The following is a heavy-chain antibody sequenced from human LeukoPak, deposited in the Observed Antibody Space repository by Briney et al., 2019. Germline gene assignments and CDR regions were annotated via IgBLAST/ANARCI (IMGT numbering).Heavy chain of an antibody. D-gene: IGHD3-9*01. CDR2: INHSGRT. CDR3: ARGRYIDWRRGPSYFEY. J-gene: IGHJ4*02. V-gene: IGHV4-34*01. Sequence: SETLSLTCAVYGGSLSDYSWNWIRQPPGKGLEWIGEINHSGRTNYNPSLKSPVTISIDTSQNRFSLKVSSVTAADTAMYYCARGRYIDWRRGPSYFEYWGQGTLVTVSS. CDR1: GGSLSDYS.